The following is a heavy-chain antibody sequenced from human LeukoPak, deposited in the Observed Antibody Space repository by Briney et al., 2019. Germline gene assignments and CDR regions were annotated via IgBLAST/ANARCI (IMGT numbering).Heavy chain of an antibody. D-gene: IGHD3-9*01. CDR1: GFIFSSYA. CDR3: AKPYDILTGYYYFDY. V-gene: IGHV3-23*01. J-gene: IGHJ4*02. Sequence: GGSLRLSCAASGFIFSSYAMSWVRQAPGKGLEWVSAISGSGGSTYYADSVKGRFTISRDNSKNTLYLQMNSLRAEDTAVYYCAKPYDILTGYYYFDYWGQGTLVTVSS. CDR2: ISGSGGST.